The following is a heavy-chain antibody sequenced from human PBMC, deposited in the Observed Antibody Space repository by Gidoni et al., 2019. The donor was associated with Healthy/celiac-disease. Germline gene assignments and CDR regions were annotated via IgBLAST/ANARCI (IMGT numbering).Heavy chain of an antibody. CDR3: AKDRWRYYFDY. Sequence: EVQLLESGGGLVRPGGSLRPSCAASGCTFSSYAMSWVRQAPGKGLEWVSAISGSGGSTYYADSVKGRFTISRDNSKNTLYLQMNSLRAEDTAVYYCAKDRWRYYFDYWGQGTLVTVSS. CDR1: GCTFSSYA. V-gene: IGHV3-23*01. CDR2: ISGSGGST. D-gene: IGHD2-15*01. J-gene: IGHJ4*02.